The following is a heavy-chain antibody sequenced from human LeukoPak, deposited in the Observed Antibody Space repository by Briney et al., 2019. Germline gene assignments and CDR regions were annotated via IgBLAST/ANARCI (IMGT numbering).Heavy chain of an antibody. CDR2: IYSGGST. Sequence: GGSLRLSCAASGFTVSNNYMIWVRQAPGKGLEWVSLIYSGGSTYYSDSVRGRFATSRDNSKNTLYLQMSSLRAEDTAVYYCAGHSEMDVWGQGITVAVSS. V-gene: IGHV3-53*01. J-gene: IGHJ6*02. CDR1: GFTVSNNY. CDR3: AGHSEMDV. D-gene: IGHD6-13*01.